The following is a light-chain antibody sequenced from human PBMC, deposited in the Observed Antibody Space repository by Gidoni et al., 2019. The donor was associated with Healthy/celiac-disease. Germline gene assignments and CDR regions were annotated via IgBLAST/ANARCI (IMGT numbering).Light chain of an antibody. Sequence: QSALTQPASLSRSPAQSITISCTGTSSDVGSYNLVSWYQQHPGKAPKLMIYEVIKRPSGVSNRFSGSKSGNTASLTISGLQAEDEADYYCCSYAGSSVFGGGTKLTVL. CDR2: EVI. CDR1: SSDVGSYNL. CDR3: CSYAGSSV. J-gene: IGLJ3*02. V-gene: IGLV2-23*02.